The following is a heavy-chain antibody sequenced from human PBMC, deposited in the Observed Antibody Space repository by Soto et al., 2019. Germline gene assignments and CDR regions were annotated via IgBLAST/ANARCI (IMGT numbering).Heavy chain of an antibody. J-gene: IGHJ6*02. D-gene: IGHD3-3*01. CDR2: IIPIFGTA. CDR3: FLEWLSGGRIYYYGMDV. V-gene: IGHV1-69*01. Sequence: QVQLVQSGAEVKKPGSSVKVSCKASGGTFSSYAISWVRQAPGQGLEWRGGIIPIFGTANYAQKSQGRVTITADESTSTAYMELSSLRSEDTAVYYCFLEWLSGGRIYYYGMDVWGQGTTVTVSS. CDR1: GGTFSSYA.